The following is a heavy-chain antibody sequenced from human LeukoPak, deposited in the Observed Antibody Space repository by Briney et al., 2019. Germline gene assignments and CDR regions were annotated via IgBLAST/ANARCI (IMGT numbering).Heavy chain of an antibody. J-gene: IGHJ3*02. CDR3: ARGPYSYDSSGAFDI. CDR1: GGSMSSENEY. D-gene: IGHD3-22*01. Sequence: PSETLSLTCSVSGGSMSSENEYWGWIRQTPGKGLEWIGSVYNTGSTDYNPSLKSRVTISVDTSKNQFSLKLSSVTAADTAVYFCARGPYSYDSSGAFDIWGQGTMVTVSS. CDR2: VYNTGST. V-gene: IGHV4-39*07.